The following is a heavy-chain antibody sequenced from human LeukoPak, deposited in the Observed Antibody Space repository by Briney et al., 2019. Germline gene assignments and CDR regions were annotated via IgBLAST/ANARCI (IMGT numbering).Heavy chain of an antibody. Sequence: PSETLSLTCTVSGGSISSYYWSWIRQPPGKGLEWVGYIYYSGSTNYNPSLKSRVTISVDTSKNQFSLKLSSVTAADTAVYYCAREWGRRDFWSGYYYFDYWGQGTLVTVSS. CDR3: AREWGRRDFWSGYYYFDY. J-gene: IGHJ4*02. CDR2: IYYSGST. V-gene: IGHV4-59*12. CDR1: GGSISSYY. D-gene: IGHD3-3*01.